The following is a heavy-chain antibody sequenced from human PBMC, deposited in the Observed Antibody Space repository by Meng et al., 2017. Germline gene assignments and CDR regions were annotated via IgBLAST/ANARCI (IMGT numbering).Heavy chain of an antibody. CDR2: RSNDGSKK. J-gene: IGHJ4*02. D-gene: IGHD6-19*01. Sequence: QVQVVGCGGSGDRPGRAWRRSGAACGSTVRSYAIHWAGQAPGKGLGWVEVRSNDGSKKYYADSVKGRFTISRDNSKNTLYLPLNSLRAEDTAVYYCARDGAAGIAVAGTLAYWGQGTLVTSPQ. V-gene: IGHV3-30*11. CDR3: ARDGAAGIAVAGTLAY. CDR1: GSTVRSYA.